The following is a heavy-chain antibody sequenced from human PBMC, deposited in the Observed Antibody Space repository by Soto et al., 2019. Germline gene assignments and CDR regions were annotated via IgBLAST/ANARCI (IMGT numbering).Heavy chain of an antibody. CDR1: GGTFSSYA. V-gene: IGHV1-69*06. D-gene: IGHD3-22*01. CDR2: IIPIFGTA. CDR3: ARRVVGVTPPPGMDV. Sequence: GASVKVSCKASGGTFSSYAISWVRQAPGQGLEWMGGIIPIFGTANYAQKFQGRVTITADKSTSTAYMELSSLRSEDTAVYYCARRVVGVTPPPGMDVWGQGTTVTVSS. J-gene: IGHJ6*02.